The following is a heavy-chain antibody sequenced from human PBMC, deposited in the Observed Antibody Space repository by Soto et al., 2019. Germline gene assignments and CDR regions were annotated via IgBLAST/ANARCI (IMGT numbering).Heavy chain of an antibody. Sequence: ASVKVSCKASGYTLTSYGISWVRQAPGQGLEWMGWISAYNGNTNYAQKLQGRVTMTTDTSTSTAYMELRSLRSDDTAVYYCARDGTYYYDSSHKAHDAFDIWGQGTMVTVSS. CDR1: GYTLTSYG. CDR3: ARDGTYYYDSSHKAHDAFDI. V-gene: IGHV1-18*04. CDR2: ISAYNGNT. D-gene: IGHD3-22*01. J-gene: IGHJ3*02.